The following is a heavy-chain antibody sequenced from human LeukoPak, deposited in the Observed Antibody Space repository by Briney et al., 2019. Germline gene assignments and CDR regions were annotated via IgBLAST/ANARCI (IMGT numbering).Heavy chain of an antibody. J-gene: IGHJ5*02. CDR1: GFSFSSLG. CDR2: IRNDASKT. D-gene: IGHD3-10*01. V-gene: IGHV3-30*02. Sequence: PGGSLRLSCAASGFSFSSLGMHWVRQAPGKGLDWVAYIRNDASKTYYADSVKGRFSISRDNSKNTVYLQMDNLLPEDTALYYCAKRAGRAGSAGAWGKETRVTVSS. CDR3: AKRAGRAGSAGA.